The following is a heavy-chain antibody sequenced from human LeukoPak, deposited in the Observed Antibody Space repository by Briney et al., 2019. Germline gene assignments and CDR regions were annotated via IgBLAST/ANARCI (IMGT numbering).Heavy chain of an antibody. Sequence: SETLSLTCTVSGGSISSYYWSWIRQPPGKGLEWIGYIYTSGSTNYNPSLKSRVTISVDTSKNQFSLKLSSVTAADTAVYYCARALRQWGANEARGWFDPWGQGTLVTVSS. J-gene: IGHJ5*02. CDR1: GGSISSYY. D-gene: IGHD4/OR15-4a*01. CDR2: IYTSGST. CDR3: ARALRQWGANEARGWFDP. V-gene: IGHV4-4*09.